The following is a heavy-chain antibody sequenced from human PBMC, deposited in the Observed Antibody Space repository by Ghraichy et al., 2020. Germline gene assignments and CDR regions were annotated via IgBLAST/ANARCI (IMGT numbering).Heavy chain of an antibody. J-gene: IGHJ6*02. D-gene: IGHD3-3*01. Sequence: ASVKVSCKASGYTFTGYYMHWVRQAPGQGLEWMGWINPNSGGTNYAQKFQGWVTMTRDTSISTAYMELSRLRSDDTAVYYCARATIFGLGADYYYYYGMDVWGQGTTVTVSS. CDR1: GYTFTGYY. V-gene: IGHV1-2*04. CDR3: ARATIFGLGADYYYYYGMDV. CDR2: INPNSGGT.